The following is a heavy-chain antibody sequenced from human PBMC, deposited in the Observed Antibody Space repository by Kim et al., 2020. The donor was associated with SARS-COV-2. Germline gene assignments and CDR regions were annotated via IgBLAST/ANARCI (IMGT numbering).Heavy chain of an antibody. CDR2: IWYDGSNK. J-gene: IGHJ6*02. V-gene: IGHV3-33*01. CDR1: GFTFSSYG. CDR3: ARRNVAYIAAAGTGVHYYYGMDV. Sequence: GGSLRLSCAASGFTFSSYGMHWVRQAPGKGLEWVAVIWYDGSNKYYADSVKGRFTISRDNSKNTLYLQMNSLRAEDTAVYYCARRNVAYIAAAGTGVHYYYGMDVWGQGTTVTVSS. D-gene: IGHD6-13*01.